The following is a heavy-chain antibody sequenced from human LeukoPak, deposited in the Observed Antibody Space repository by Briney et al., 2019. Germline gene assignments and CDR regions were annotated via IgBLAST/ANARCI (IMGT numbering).Heavy chain of an antibody. Sequence: SETLSLTCTVSGGSISSSSYYWGWIRQPPGKGLEWIGSIYHSRSTYYNPSLKSRVTISVDTSKNQFSLKLSSVTAADTAVYYCARAPTVSFFDYWGQGTLVTVSS. CDR3: ARAPTVSFFDY. V-gene: IGHV4-39*01. D-gene: IGHD4-17*01. J-gene: IGHJ4*02. CDR1: GGSISSSSYY. CDR2: IYHSRST.